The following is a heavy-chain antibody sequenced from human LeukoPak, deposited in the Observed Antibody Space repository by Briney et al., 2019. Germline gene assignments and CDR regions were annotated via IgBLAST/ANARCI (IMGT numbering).Heavy chain of an antibody. CDR3: ARDRVRGDYGVDY. CDR2: IKSDGSHT. D-gene: IGHD4-17*01. V-gene: IGHV3-74*01. Sequence: GGSLRLSCAASGFPFSNYCMHWVRQAPGKGLVWVSRIKSDGSHTIYADSVKGRFTLSRDNAKDVLYLHMNSLRVEDTAVYYCARDRVRGDYGVDYWGQGTLVTVAS. CDR1: GFPFSNYC. J-gene: IGHJ4*02.